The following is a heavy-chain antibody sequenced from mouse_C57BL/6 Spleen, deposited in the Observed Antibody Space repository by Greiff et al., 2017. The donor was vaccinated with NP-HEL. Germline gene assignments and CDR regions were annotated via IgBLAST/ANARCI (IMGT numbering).Heavy chain of an antibody. CDR3: ARNNLITTVVADYYAMDY. CDR2: INPNYGTT. CDR1: GYSFTDYN. V-gene: IGHV1-39*01. Sequence: EVQLQQSGPELVKPGASVKISCKASGYSFTDYNMNWVKQSNGKSLEWIGVINPNYGTTSYNQKFKGKATLTVDQSSSTAYMQLNSLTSEDSAVYYCARNNLITTVVADYYAMDYWGQGTSVTVSS. D-gene: IGHD1-1*01. J-gene: IGHJ4*01.